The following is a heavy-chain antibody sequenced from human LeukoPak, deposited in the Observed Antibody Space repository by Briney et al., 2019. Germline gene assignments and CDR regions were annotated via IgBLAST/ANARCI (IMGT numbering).Heavy chain of an antibody. Sequence: SETLSLTCTVSGYSITRGYYWDWIRQPPGKGLEWIGGIYHSGSTYYNPSLKSRVAISVDTSKNQFSLKLNSVTAADTAVYYCARSGPYYYHYMDVWGKGTTVTVSS. CDR1: GYSITRGYY. CDR3: ARSGPYYYHYMDV. J-gene: IGHJ6*03. CDR2: IYHSGST. D-gene: IGHD3-10*01. V-gene: IGHV4-38-2*02.